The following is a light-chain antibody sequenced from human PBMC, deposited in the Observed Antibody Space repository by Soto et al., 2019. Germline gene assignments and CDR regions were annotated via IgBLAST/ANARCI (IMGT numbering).Light chain of an antibody. CDR3: QQYFSIPYT. Sequence: DIVMTQSPDSLAVSLGERATINCKSSQSVLYSLNNKNYLAWYQQKPGQPPKLLIHWASTRESGVPDRFSGSGSGTDFTLTISSPQAEDVAVYYCQQYFSIPYTFGQGTKLEIK. CDR1: QSVLYSLNNKNY. J-gene: IGKJ2*01. CDR2: WAS. V-gene: IGKV4-1*01.